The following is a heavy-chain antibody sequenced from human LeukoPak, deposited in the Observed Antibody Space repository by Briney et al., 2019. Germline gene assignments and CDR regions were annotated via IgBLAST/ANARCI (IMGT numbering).Heavy chain of an antibody. CDR1: GYTFTSYA. CDR3: ARRGVAGIQYYYYYMDV. D-gene: IGHD6-19*01. Sequence: ASVKVSCKASGYTFTSYAMNWVRQAPGQGLEWMGWINTNTGNPTYAQGFTGRFVFSLDTSVSTAYLQISSLKAEDTAVYYCARRGVAGIQYYYYYMDVWGKGTTVTVSS. V-gene: IGHV7-4-1*02. J-gene: IGHJ6*03. CDR2: INTNTGNP.